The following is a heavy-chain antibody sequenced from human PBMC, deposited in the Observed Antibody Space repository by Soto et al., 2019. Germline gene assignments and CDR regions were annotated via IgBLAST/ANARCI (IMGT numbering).Heavy chain of an antibody. D-gene: IGHD2-2*01. CDR2: MNPNSGNT. J-gene: IGHJ6*02. CDR1: GYTFIDYD. V-gene: IGHV1-8*01. CDR3: ARDCSSTSCYWTEDLYYYYYGMDV. Sequence: ASVKVSCKASGYTFIDYDINWVRQATGQGLEWMGWMNPNSGNTGYAQKFQGRVTMTTDTSITTAYMELRSLRSDDTAVYYCARDCSSTSCYWTEDLYYYYYGMDVWGQGTTVTVSS.